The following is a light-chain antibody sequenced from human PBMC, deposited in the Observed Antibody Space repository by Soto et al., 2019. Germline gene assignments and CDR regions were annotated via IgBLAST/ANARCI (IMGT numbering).Light chain of an antibody. J-gene: IGKJ4*01. CDR3: RQYGSSVGFA. CDR2: GAS. Sequence: EIVLTQSPGTLSLSPGERATLSCRASQSVSSNFLAWYQEKPGQAPRLLIYGASNRATGIPDRFSGSGSGTDFTLTISRLEPEDFAVYYCRQYGSSVGFALGGGTKVEIK. V-gene: IGKV3-20*01. CDR1: QSVSSNF.